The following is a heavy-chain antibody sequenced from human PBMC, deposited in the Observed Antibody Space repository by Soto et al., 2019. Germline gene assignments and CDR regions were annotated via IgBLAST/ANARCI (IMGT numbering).Heavy chain of an antibody. CDR3: ARINWSYYDSDI. D-gene: IGHD1-7*01. J-gene: IGHJ3*02. V-gene: IGHV5-51*01. CDR1: GYSFSSYW. CDR2: IYPGDSDT. Sequence: PGESLKISCKGSGYSFSSYWIGWVRQMPRKGLEWMGIIYPGDSDTRYRPSFQGQVTISADKSISTAYLQWSSLKASDTAMYYCARINWSYYDSDIWGQGTMVTVSS.